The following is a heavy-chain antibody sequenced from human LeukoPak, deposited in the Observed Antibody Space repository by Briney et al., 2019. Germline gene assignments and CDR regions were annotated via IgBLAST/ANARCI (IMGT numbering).Heavy chain of an antibody. CDR1: GFTFSSYG. J-gene: IGHJ4*02. CDR2: IWYDGSNK. CDR3: AKDSGYDLFDY. Sequence: PGGSQRLSCAASGFTFSSYGMHWVRQAPGKGLEWVAVIWYDGSNKYYADSVKGRFTISRDNSKNTLYLQMNSLRAEDTAVYYCAKDSGYDLFDYWGQGTLVTVSS. V-gene: IGHV3-33*06. D-gene: IGHD5-12*01.